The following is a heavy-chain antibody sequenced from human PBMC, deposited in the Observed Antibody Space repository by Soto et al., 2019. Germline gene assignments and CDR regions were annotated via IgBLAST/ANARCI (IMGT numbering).Heavy chain of an antibody. Sequence: ASVKVSCKASGDTFTGYYIHWVRQAPGQGLEWMGWINPKSGGTKYAQKFQGRVTMTRDTSITTAYMELSRLRSDDTAVYYCARVIQYRTSWYTLGYWGQGTLVTVSS. CDR1: GDTFTGYY. J-gene: IGHJ4*02. V-gene: IGHV1-2*02. CDR2: INPKSGGT. CDR3: ARVIQYRTSWYTLGY. D-gene: IGHD6-13*01.